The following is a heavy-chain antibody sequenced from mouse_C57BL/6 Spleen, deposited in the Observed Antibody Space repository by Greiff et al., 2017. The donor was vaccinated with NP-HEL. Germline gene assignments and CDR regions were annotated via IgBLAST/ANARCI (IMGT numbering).Heavy chain of an antibody. CDR1: GFSLTSYA. CDR3: ARNLHYYGSSYGYFDV. CDR2: IWTGGGT. D-gene: IGHD1-1*01. V-gene: IGHV2-9-1*01. Sequence: QVQLKESGPGLVAPSQSLSIICTVSGFSLTSYAISWVRQPPGKGLEWLGVIWTGGGTNYNSALKSRLSISKDNSKSQVFLKMNSLQTDDTARYYCARNLHYYGSSYGYFDVWGTGTTVTVSS. J-gene: IGHJ1*03.